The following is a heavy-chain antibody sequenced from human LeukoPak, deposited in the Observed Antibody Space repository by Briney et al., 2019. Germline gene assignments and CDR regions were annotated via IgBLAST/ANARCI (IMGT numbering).Heavy chain of an antibody. V-gene: IGHV4-39*01. D-gene: IGHD2-15*01. CDR1: GGSISSRGYY. CDR3: ARHRALVVVAATRLGLVDY. J-gene: IGHJ4*02. Sequence: SETLSLACTVCGGSISSRGYYWGWIRQPPGKGLEWIGSIYYSGSTYYNPSLKSRVTISVDTSKNQFSLKLSSVTAADTAVYYCARHRALVVVAATRLGLVDYWGQGTLVTVSS. CDR2: IYYSGST.